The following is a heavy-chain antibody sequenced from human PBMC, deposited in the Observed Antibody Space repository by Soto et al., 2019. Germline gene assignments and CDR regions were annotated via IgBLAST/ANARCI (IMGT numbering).Heavy chain of an antibody. J-gene: IGHJ4*01. Sequence: GGSLRLSCAVSGFTFSSYGMNWVRQAPGKGLEWVSSISSTGGSTYYANSVKGRFTISRDNSKNSLYLQMDGLSADDMAVYYCARGSPSIPRTELTNLDYSGQGTLVTGSS. D-gene: IGHD1-26*01. V-gene: IGHV3-64*01. CDR2: ISSTGGST. CDR3: ARGSPSIPRTELTNLDY. CDR1: GFTFSSYG.